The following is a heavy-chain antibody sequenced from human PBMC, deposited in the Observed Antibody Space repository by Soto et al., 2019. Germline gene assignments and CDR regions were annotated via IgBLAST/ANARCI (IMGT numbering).Heavy chain of an antibody. CDR1: GYTFTSYG. CDR2: ISAYNGNT. V-gene: IGHV1-18*01. D-gene: IGHD3-9*01. Sequence: QVQLVQSGAEVKKPGASVKVSCKASGYTFTSYGISWVRQAPGQGLEWMGWISAYNGNTNYAQKLQGRVTMTTDTSTITAYMELRSLRADDTAVYYCERCVLRYVDWLSALYYYMDVWGKGTTVNVSS. CDR3: ERCVLRYVDWLSALYYYMDV. J-gene: IGHJ6*03.